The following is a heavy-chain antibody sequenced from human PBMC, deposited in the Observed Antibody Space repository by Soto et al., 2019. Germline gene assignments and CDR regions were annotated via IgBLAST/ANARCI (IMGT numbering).Heavy chain of an antibody. CDR3: ASWGLLRARFDP. V-gene: IGHV4-39*01. J-gene: IGHJ5*02. CDR2: IYYSGST. Sequence: SETLSLTCTVSGGSISSSSYYWGWIRQPPGKGLEWIGSIYYSGSTYYNPSLKSRVTISVDTSKNQFSLKLSSVTAADTAVYYCASWGLLRARFDPWGQGTLVTVSS. CDR1: GGSISSSSYY. D-gene: IGHD3-16*01.